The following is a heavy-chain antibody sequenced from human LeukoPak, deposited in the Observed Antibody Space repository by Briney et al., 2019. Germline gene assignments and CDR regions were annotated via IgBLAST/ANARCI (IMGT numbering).Heavy chain of an antibody. Sequence: ASVKVSCKVSGYTFTDYYMHWVPEAPGKGLEWMGLVDPEDGETIYAEKFQGRVTITADTSTDTAYMELSSLRSEDTPVYYCATDLRGYSYGQIDYRGQATLVTVSS. CDR3: ATDLRGYSYGQIDY. V-gene: IGHV1-69-2*01. CDR1: GYTFTDYY. CDR2: VDPEDGET. D-gene: IGHD5-18*01. J-gene: IGHJ4*02.